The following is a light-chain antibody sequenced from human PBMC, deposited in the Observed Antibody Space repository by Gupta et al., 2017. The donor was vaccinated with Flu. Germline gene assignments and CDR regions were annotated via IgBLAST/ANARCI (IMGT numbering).Light chain of an antibody. CDR3: QRANSLPPA. V-gene: IGKV1-12*01. J-gene: IGKJ3*01. Sequence: DIQMTQSPSSVSASVGDRVTITCRASQGISSWVAWYQQKPGKASKLLIYAASTLQSGVPSRFSGSGSGTDFTLTISSLQPEDFATYYCQRANSLPPAFGPGTKVHIK. CDR2: AAS. CDR1: QGISSW.